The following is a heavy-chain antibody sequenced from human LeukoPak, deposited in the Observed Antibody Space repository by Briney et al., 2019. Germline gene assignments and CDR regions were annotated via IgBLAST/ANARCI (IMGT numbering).Heavy chain of an antibody. Sequence: ASETLSRTCTVSGGSISSYYWSWIRQPPGKGLEWIGYIYYSGSTKYNPSLKSRVTISLDTSKNQFSLKLSSVTAADTAVYYCARDTWGNCFDPWGQGTLVTVSS. CDR3: ARDTWGNCFDP. V-gene: IGHV4-59*01. D-gene: IGHD3-16*01. CDR1: GGSISSYY. CDR2: IYYSGST. J-gene: IGHJ5*02.